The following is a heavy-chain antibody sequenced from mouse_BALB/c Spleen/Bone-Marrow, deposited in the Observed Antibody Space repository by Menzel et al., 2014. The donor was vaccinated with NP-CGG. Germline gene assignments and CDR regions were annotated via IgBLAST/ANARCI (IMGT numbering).Heavy chain of an antibody. Sequence: VQLKHSGPELVKPGASVKVSCKASGYAFTNYNMYWVKQSHGKSLEWIGYSDPYSGGTNYNQKFKGKATLTVDKSSSTAYMHLNSLTSEDSAVYYCARLGTTAVPDYWGQGTTLTVSS. CDR3: ARLGTTAVPDY. CDR1: GYAFTNYN. CDR2: SDPYSGGT. V-gene: IGHV1S135*01. D-gene: IGHD1-1*01. J-gene: IGHJ2*01.